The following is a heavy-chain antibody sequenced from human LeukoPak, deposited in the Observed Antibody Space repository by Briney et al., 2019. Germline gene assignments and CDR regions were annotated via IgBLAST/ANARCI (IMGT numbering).Heavy chain of an antibody. V-gene: IGHV3-7*05. CDR1: GFTSSSFW. CDR2: IKQDGSEK. Sequence: PGRSLRPSCAASGFTSSSFWMSWVRQAPGKGLQWGANIKQDGSEKYYVDSVKGRFTITRDNAKNSLSLQMNSLRAEDTAVYYCAIYSSSWHAYDIWGEGTMATVSA. J-gene: IGHJ3*02. CDR3: AIYSSSWHAYDI. D-gene: IGHD6-13*01.